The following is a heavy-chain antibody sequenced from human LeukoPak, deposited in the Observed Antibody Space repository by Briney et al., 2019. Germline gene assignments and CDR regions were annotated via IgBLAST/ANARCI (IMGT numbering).Heavy chain of an antibody. Sequence: SENLSLTCTVSGGSIRSYYWGWIRQPPGKGLEWLGYIYYSGSTDYNPSLKSRVTLSVDTSKNQFSLRLSSVTAADTAVYYCARGEPSIASTGAPPFDLWGRGTLVTVSS. CDR2: IYYSGST. CDR1: GGSIRSYY. J-gene: IGHJ2*01. V-gene: IGHV4-59*01. CDR3: ARGEPSIASTGAPPFDL. D-gene: IGHD6-13*01.